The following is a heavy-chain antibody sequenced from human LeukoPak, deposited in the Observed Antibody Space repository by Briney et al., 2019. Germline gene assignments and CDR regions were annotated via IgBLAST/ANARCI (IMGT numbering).Heavy chain of an antibody. CDR1: GFTFSDYY. CDR3: ARPPGSSGYCYPFDY. CDR2: ISSSGSTI. Sequence: GGSLRLSCAASGFTFSDYYMSWIRQAPGKGLEWVSYISSSGSTIYYADSVEGRFTISRDNAKNSLYLQMHSLRAEDTAVYYCARPPGSSGYCYPFDYWGQGTLVTVSS. J-gene: IGHJ4*02. V-gene: IGHV3-11*04. D-gene: IGHD3-22*01.